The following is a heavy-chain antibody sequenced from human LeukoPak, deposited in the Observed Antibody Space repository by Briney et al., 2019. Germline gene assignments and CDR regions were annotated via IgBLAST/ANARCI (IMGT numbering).Heavy chain of an antibody. D-gene: IGHD4-17*01. Sequence: KPSETLSLTCTVSGGSISSYYWSWIRQPPGKGLEWIGYIYYSGSTNYNPCLKGRVTISVDTSKNQISLKLSSVTAADTAVYYCARDYGDYGVDPWGQGTLVTVSS. CDR3: ARDYGDYGVDP. CDR1: GGSISSYY. V-gene: IGHV4-59*08. CDR2: IYYSGST. J-gene: IGHJ5*02.